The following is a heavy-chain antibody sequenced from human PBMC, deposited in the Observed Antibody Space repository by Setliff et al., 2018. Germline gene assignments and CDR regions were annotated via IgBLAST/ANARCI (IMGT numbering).Heavy chain of an antibody. CDR3: ARAGGYYGSGSYYNDGWFDP. Sequence: SETLSLTCTVSGGSISSGSYYWSWIRQPAGKGLEWIGHIYTSGSTNYNPSLKSRVTISVDTSKNQFSLKLSSVTAADTAVYYCARAGGYYGSGSYYNDGWFDPWGQGTLVTVSS. V-gene: IGHV4-61*09. D-gene: IGHD3-10*01. CDR2: IYTSGST. J-gene: IGHJ5*02. CDR1: GGSISSGSYY.